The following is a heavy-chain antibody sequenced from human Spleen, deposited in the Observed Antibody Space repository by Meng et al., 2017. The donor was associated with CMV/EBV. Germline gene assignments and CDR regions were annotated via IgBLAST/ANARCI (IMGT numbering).Heavy chain of an antibody. Sequence: ASVKVSCKASGYTFTGYYIYWVRQAPGQGLEWMGWINPNSGGTNYAQKFQGRVTMTRDTSINTAYMDLSRLRSDDTAVFYCARDNQDYYGSGSFYSWSDPWGQGTLVTVSS. CDR3: ARDNQDYYGSGSFYSWSDP. CDR2: INPNSGGT. J-gene: IGHJ5*02. V-gene: IGHV1-2*02. D-gene: IGHD3-10*01. CDR1: GYTFTGYY.